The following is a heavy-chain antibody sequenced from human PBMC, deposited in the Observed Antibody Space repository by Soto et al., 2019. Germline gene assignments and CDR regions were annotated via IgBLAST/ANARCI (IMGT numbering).Heavy chain of an antibody. D-gene: IGHD3-10*01. CDR2: ISSSSIYT. Sequence: EVQLVESGGGLVKPGGSLRLSCVVSGFTFSSYSMNWVRQAPGKGLEWVSSISSSSIYTYYADSVKGRFTISRDNAKNSVYLQMNSRRAEDTAVYSCARDFKESQYDYYCMEVWGKGTTVTVSS. J-gene: IGHJ6*03. CDR3: ARDFKESQYDYYCMEV. CDR1: GFTFSSYS. V-gene: IGHV3-21*06.